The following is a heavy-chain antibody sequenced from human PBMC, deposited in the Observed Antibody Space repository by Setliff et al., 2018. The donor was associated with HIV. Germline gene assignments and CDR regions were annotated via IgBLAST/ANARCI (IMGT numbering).Heavy chain of an antibody. CDR1: GESFSGYY. J-gene: IGHJ6*03. V-gene: IGHV4-34*01. D-gene: IGHD6-19*01. Sequence: KTAETLSLTCTVYGESFSGYYWTWIRQSPGKGLEWIGEINHSGSTKHNPSLKSRVTISVDTSKNQFSLKLSSVTAADTAVYYCAKGVAGLQYYYYYMDVWGKGTTVTVSS. CDR2: INHSGST. CDR3: AKGVAGLQYYYYYMDV.